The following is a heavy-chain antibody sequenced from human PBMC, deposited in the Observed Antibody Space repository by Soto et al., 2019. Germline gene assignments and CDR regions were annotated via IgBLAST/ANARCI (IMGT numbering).Heavy chain of an antibody. CDR2: IKEDGSQT. CDR1: GFTFSTSW. Sequence: EVQLVESGGGLVQPGGSLRLSCVASGFTFSTSWMTWVRQAPGKGLEWVANIKEDGSQTYYLDSVKGRFTASKDNAKNSLYLQVDSLRPDDTAVYYCGRDRGPNTFDYWGQGTLVIVSS. J-gene: IGHJ4*02. V-gene: IGHV3-7*01. CDR3: GRDRGPNTFDY.